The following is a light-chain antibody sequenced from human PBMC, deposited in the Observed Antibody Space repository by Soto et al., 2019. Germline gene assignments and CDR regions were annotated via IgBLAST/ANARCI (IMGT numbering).Light chain of an antibody. Sequence: QSVLTQPAAVSGSPGQSITISCTGTSSDVGSYNRVSWYQQRPGRAPKLVISEVSQRPSGVPNRFSGSKSGNTASLTISGLQAEDEADYYCCSHAGITTVRIFGGGTKLTVL. CDR1: SSDVGSYNR. J-gene: IGLJ2*01. CDR3: CSHAGITTVRI. V-gene: IGLV2-23*02. CDR2: EVS.